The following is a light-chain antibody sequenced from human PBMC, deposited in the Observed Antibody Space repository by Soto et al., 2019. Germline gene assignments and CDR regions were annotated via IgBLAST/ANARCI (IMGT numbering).Light chain of an antibody. Sequence: QSALTQPASVSGSPGQSITISCTGTSSDVGSYNLVSWYQQHPGKAPKLIIYEVSKRPSGVSNRFSGSKSGNTASLTISGLQAEEEADYYCCSYAGSSTVVFGGGTKLTVL. CDR3: CSYAGSSTVV. J-gene: IGLJ2*01. CDR2: EVS. CDR1: SSDVGSYNL. V-gene: IGLV2-23*02.